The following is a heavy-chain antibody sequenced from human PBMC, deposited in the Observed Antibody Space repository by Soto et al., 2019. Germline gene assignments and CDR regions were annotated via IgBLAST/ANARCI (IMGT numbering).Heavy chain of an antibody. J-gene: IGHJ4*02. CDR3: ARTYDFWSEPYNDY. CDR1: GFTFSSYW. V-gene: IGHV3-7*01. Sequence: PGGSLRLSCAASGFTFSSYWMSWVRQAPGKGLEWVANIKQDGSEKYYVDSVKGRFTISRDNAKNSLYLQMNSLRAEDTAVYYCARTYDFWSEPYNDYWGQGTLVTSPQ. CDR2: IKQDGSEK. D-gene: IGHD3-3*01.